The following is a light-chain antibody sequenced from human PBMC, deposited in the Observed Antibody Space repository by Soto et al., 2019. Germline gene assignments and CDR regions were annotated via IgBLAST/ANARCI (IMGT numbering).Light chain of an antibody. CDR2: EVS. J-gene: IGLJ1*01. CDR1: SNDVGDYNY. V-gene: IGLV2-8*01. Sequence: QSALTQPPSASGSPGQSVTSSCTGTSNDVGDYNYVSWYQQHPGKAPKLMIYEVSKRPSGVPGRFSGSKSGNTASLTVSGLQAEDEADYYCSSYAGSSTLYVFGTGTKVP. CDR3: SSYAGSSTLYV.